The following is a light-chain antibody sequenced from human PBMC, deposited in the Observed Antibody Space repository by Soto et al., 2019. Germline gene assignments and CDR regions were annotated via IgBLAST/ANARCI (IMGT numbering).Light chain of an antibody. Sequence: ALTQSASVSGSPGQSITISCTGTSSDVGAYNYVSWYQQHPGKAPKLIIYDVSNRPSGVSNRFSGSKSGNTASLTISALQAEDEADYYCSSFTSSSTRVFGTGTKVTVL. CDR2: DVS. CDR3: SSFTSSSTRV. J-gene: IGLJ1*01. V-gene: IGLV2-14*01. CDR1: SSDVGAYNY.